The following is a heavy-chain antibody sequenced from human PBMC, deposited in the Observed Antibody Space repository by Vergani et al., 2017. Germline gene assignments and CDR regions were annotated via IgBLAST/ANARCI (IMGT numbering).Heavy chain of an antibody. CDR2: NSPLIGDT. Sequence: QVQRVQSGAEVKKPGSSVRVSCKASGSTFRPNSISWVRQAPGQGLEWMGRNSPLIGDTNYTQNFQGRVTITADRSTRSVYMELTRLTSSDTAVYYCAVGAALLTYTFDIWGQGTLVIVSS. J-gene: IGHJ3*02. D-gene: IGHD3-16*01. V-gene: IGHV1-69*02. CDR1: GSTFRPNS. CDR3: AVGAALLTYTFDI.